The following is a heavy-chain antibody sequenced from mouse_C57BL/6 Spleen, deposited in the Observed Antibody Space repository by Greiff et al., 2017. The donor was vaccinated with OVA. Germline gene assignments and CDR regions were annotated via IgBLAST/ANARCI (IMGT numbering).Heavy chain of an antibody. CDR2: IHPNSGST. CDR3: ARSGSSLYYGNSDYAMDY. V-gene: IGHV1-64*01. D-gene: IGHD2-1*01. J-gene: IGHJ4*01. CDR1: GYTFTSYW. Sequence: VHLQPPWPDLVKPGASVKLSCKASGYTFTSYWMHWVKQRPGQGLEWIGMIHPNSGSTNYNEKFKSKATLTVDKSSSTAYMQLSSLTSEDSAVYYCARSGSSLYYGNSDYAMDYWGQGTSVTVSS.